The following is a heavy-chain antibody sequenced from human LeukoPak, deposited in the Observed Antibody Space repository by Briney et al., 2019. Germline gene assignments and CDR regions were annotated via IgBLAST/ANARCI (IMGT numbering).Heavy chain of an antibody. Sequence: SETLSLTCTVSGYSISSSYHWSWIRQPAGKGLEWIGRIHTSGSTNYNPSLKSRVTMSVNTSKNQFSLKLSSVTAADTAVYYCARDQYYYDSSGYYSFDYWGQGTLVTVSS. CDR2: IHTSGST. J-gene: IGHJ4*02. V-gene: IGHV4-4*07. CDR3: ARDQYYYDSSGYYSFDY. D-gene: IGHD3-22*01. CDR1: GYSISSSYH.